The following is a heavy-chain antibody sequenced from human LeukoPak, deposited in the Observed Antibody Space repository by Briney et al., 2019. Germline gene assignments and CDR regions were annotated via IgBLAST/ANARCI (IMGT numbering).Heavy chain of an antibody. CDR1: GFTFTTYG. CDR3: ARDRGYCSSTSCPYYYYGMDV. V-gene: IGHV3-23*01. J-gene: IGHJ6*02. CDR2: ISGSSSNT. D-gene: IGHD2-2*01. Sequence: PGGSLRLSCAASGFTFTTYGMSWVRQAPGKGLEQVSGISGSSSNTYYADSVKGRFTISRDNSKNTLYLQMHSLRAEDTAVYYCARDRGYCSSTSCPYYYYGMDVWGQGTTVTVSS.